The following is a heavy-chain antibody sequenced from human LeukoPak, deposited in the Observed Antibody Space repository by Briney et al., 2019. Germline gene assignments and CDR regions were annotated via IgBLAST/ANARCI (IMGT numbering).Heavy chain of an antibody. V-gene: IGHV4-59*01. Sequence: SETLSLTCIVSGGSISRYYSITRYYWSWVRQSPGKGLEWIGYIYGSGPTNYNPSFKSRVTISVDTSKNQFSLKLSSVTAADTAVYYCARALGYDSSGYYGYYFDYWGQGTLVTVSS. CDR2: IYGSGPT. CDR3: ARALGYDSSGYYGYYFDY. D-gene: IGHD3-22*01. CDR1: GGSISRYY. J-gene: IGHJ4*02.